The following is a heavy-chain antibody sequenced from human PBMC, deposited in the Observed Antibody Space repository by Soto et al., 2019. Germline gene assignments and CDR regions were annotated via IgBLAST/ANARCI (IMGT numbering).Heavy chain of an antibody. CDR2: IYWDDDK. D-gene: IGHD3-10*01. CDR3: AHHLPPAITMVRGVMGMDV. V-gene: IGHV2-5*02. CDR1: GFSLSTSGVG. Sequence: QITLKESGPTLVKPTQTLTLTCTFSGFSLSTSGVGLGWIRQPPGKALEWLALIYWDDDKRYSPSLKSRLTITKGTSKNQVLLTMTNMDPVDTATYSCAHHLPPAITMVRGVMGMDVWGQGTTVTVSS. J-gene: IGHJ6*02.